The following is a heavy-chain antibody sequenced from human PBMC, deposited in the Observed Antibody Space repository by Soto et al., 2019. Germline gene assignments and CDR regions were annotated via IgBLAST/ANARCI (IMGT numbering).Heavy chain of an antibody. D-gene: IGHD6-13*01. CDR2: MNPNSGNT. Sequence: ASVKVSCKASGYTFTSYDINWVRQATGRGLEWMGWMNPNSGNTGYAQKFQGRVTMTRNTSISTAYMELSSLRSEDTAVYYCAIKTYSSSWKVAAFDIWGQGTMVTVSS. CDR1: GYTFTSYD. CDR3: AIKTYSSSWKVAAFDI. J-gene: IGHJ3*02. V-gene: IGHV1-8*01.